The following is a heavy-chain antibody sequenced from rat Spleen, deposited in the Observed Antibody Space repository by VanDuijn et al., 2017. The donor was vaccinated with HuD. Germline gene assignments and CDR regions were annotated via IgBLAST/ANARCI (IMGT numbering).Heavy chain of an antibody. CDR3: ASLYSSYSLYYFDY. CDR1: GHSIPSSYR. Sequence: EVQLQESGPGLVKPSQSLSLTCSVTGHSIPSSYRWNWIRKFPGNKLEWMGYINSAGTTNYNPSLKSRISITRDTSKNQFFMQVNSVTTEDTATYYCASLYSSYSLYYFDYWGQGVMVTVSS. V-gene: IGHV3-3*01. J-gene: IGHJ2*01. D-gene: IGHD1-2*01. CDR2: INSAGTT.